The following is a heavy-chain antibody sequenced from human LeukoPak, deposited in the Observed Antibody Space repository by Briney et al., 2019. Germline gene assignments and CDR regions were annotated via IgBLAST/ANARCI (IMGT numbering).Heavy chain of an antibody. Sequence: SETLSLTCTVSGGSTSSHYWSWIRQPPGKGLEWIGYIYYSGSTNYNPSLKSRVTISVDTSKNQFSLKLSSVTAADTAVYYCARDRGLLAAAGFPYYYYYGMDVWGQGTTVTVSS. V-gene: IGHV4-59*11. CDR1: GGSTSSHY. CDR3: ARDRGLLAAAGFPYYYYYGMDV. CDR2: IYYSGST. D-gene: IGHD6-13*01. J-gene: IGHJ6*02.